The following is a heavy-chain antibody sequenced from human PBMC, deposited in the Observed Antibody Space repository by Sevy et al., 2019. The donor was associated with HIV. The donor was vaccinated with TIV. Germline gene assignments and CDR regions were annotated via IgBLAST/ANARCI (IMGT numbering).Heavy chain of an antibody. CDR1: GGSISSGGYY. J-gene: IGHJ6*03. V-gene: IGHV4-31*03. Sequence: SETLSLTCTVSGGSISSGGYYWSWIRQHPGKGLEWIGYIYYSGSTYYNPSLKSRVTISVDTSKNLFSLKLSSVTAADTAVYYCARAIYGYGRHTYYYYMVVWGKGTTVTVSS. CDR2: IYYSGST. CDR3: ARAIYGYGRHTYYYYMVV. D-gene: IGHD5-18*01.